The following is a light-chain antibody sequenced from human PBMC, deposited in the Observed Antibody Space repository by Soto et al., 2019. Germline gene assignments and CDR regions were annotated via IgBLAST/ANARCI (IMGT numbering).Light chain of an antibody. Sequence: EVVLTQSPGTLSLSPGERTTLSCRASHSVSSSYLAWYQQKPGQAPRLLIYAASSRATGIPDRFSGSGSGTDFTLTISRLEPEDFAVYYCQQYGSSRWTFGQGTNVEIK. CDR3: QQYGSSRWT. CDR1: HSVSSSY. CDR2: AAS. V-gene: IGKV3-20*01. J-gene: IGKJ1*01.